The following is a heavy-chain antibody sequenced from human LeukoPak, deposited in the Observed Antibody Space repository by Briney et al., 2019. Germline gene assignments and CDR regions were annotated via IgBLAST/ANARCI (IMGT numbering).Heavy chain of an antibody. CDR2: IYTSGST. Sequence: PSETLSLTCNVSGDSVISGGFYWSWIRQPAGKGLEWTGRIYTSGSTNYNPSLKSRVTMSVDTSKNQFSLKLSSVTAADTAVYYCASSVLWFGDQRYYFDYWGQGTLVTVSS. J-gene: IGHJ4*02. V-gene: IGHV4-61*02. CDR3: ASSVLWFGDQRYYFDY. D-gene: IGHD3-10*01. CDR1: GDSVISGGFY.